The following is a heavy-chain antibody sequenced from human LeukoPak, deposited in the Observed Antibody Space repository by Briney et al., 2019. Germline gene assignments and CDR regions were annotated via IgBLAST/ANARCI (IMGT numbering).Heavy chain of an antibody. CDR2: MNPNSGNT. Sequence: ASVKVSCKASGYTFTSYDINWVRQATGQGLEWMGWMNPNSGNTGYAQKFQGRVTMTRNTSISTAYMELSSLRSEDTAVYYCVGYCSGGSCRAFDYWGQGTLVTVSS. D-gene: IGHD2-15*01. CDR3: VGYCSGGSCRAFDY. CDR1: GYTFTSYD. J-gene: IGHJ4*02. V-gene: IGHV1-8*01.